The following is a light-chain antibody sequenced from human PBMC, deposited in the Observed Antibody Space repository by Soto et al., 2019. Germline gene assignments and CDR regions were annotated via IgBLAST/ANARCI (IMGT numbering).Light chain of an antibody. V-gene: IGLV1-47*01. J-gene: IGLJ3*02. Sequence: QSVLTQPPSASGTPGQRVTISCSGSSSNVGSNYVYWYQQVPGTAPILLMHWDGQRPSGVPDRFSGSKSGTSASLAISGLRSEDEADYYCAAWDVSLSGVVFGGGTKLTVL. CDR2: WDG. CDR1: SSNVGSNY. CDR3: AAWDVSLSGVV.